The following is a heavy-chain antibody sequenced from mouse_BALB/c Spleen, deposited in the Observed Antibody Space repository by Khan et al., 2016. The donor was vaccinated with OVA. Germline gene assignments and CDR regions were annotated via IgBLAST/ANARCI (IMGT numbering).Heavy chain of an antibody. Sequence: EVQLQESGPGLVKPSQSLSLTCTVTGYSITSEYAWNWIRQFPGNKLEWMGYISYSGYTRYNPSLKSRISITRDTSKNQFFLQLNSVTTEDTATYYCARKDYYDYDPFPYWGQGTLVTVSA. CDR2: ISYSGYT. CDR1: GYSITSEYA. J-gene: IGHJ3*01. V-gene: IGHV3-2*02. CDR3: ARKDYYDYDPFPY. D-gene: IGHD2-4*01.